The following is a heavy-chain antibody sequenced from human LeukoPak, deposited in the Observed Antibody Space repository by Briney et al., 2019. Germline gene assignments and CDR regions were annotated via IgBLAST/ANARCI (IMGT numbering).Heavy chain of an antibody. CDR2: ISSSSSYI. CDR1: GFTFSSYS. Sequence: PGGSLRLSCAASGFTFSSYSMNWVRQAPGKGLEWVSSISSSSSYIYYADSVKGRFTISRDNAKNSLYLQMNSLRAEDTAVYYCARPPTVYCSSTSCPTGYWGQGTLVTVSS. D-gene: IGHD2-2*01. J-gene: IGHJ4*02. CDR3: ARPPTVYCSSTSCPTGY. V-gene: IGHV3-21*01.